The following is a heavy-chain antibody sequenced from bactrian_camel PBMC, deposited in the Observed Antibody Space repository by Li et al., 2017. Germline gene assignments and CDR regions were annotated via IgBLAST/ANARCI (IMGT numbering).Heavy chain of an antibody. CDR1: GYRYSSHC. CDR3: AALQPDCTGARRSTWEKFAY. D-gene: IGHD7*01. J-gene: IGHJ6*01. CDR2: IDSDGRT. Sequence: HVQLVESGGGSVQPGGSLRLSCAASGYRYSSHCMGWFRQGAGKERERVADIDSDGRTSYADSVKGRFAISRDNLKNTLYLQMNSLKPEDTAMYYCAALQPDCTGARRSTWEKFAYWGQGTQVTVS. V-gene: IGHV3S53*01.